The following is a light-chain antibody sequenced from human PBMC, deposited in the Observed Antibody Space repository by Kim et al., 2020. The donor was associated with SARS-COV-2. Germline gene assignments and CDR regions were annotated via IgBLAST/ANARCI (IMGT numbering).Light chain of an antibody. Sequence: QSITLSCPETRSDIGVYDYVSWYQQHPGKAPKLMIYDVNTRPSGVSNRFSGSKSGTTASLTISGLQAEDEADYYCYSYTRRSTCVFGTGTKVTVL. J-gene: IGLJ1*01. CDR2: DVN. V-gene: IGLV2-14*04. CDR1: RSDIGVYDY. CDR3: YSYTRRSTCV.